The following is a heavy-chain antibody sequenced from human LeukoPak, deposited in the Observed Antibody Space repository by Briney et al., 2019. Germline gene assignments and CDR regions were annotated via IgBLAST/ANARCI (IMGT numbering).Heavy chain of an antibody. V-gene: IGHV4-59*01. D-gene: IGHD4-17*01. CDR1: GCSISSYY. J-gene: IGHJ3*02. CDR3: ARASPYGDYVNAFDI. CDR2: IYYSGST. Sequence: SETLSLTCNVSGCSISSYYWSWIRQPPGKGLEWMGYIYYSGSTNYNPSLKSRVTISVDTSKNQFSLKLTSVTAADTAVYYCARASPYGDYVNAFDIWGQGTMVTVSS.